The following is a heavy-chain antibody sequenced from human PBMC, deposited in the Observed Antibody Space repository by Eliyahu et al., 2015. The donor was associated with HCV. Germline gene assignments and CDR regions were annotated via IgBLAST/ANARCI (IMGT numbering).Heavy chain of an antibody. D-gene: IGHD3-3*01. CDR2: FDPEDGET. CDR3: ATDAARGGVAWNWFDP. Sequence: QVQLVQSGAEVKKPGASVKVSCKVSGYTLTELSMHWVRQAPGKGLEWMGGFDPEDGETIYAQKFQGRVTMTEDTSTDTAYMELSSLRSEDTAVYYCATDAARGGVAWNWFDPWGQGTLVTVSS. J-gene: IGHJ5*02. CDR1: GYTLTELS. V-gene: IGHV1-24*01.